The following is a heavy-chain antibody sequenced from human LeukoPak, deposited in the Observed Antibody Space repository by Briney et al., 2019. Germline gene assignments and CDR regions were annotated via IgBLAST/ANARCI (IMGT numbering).Heavy chain of an antibody. J-gene: IGHJ4*02. CDR2: INSDGSST. CDR1: GFTFSSYW. Sequence: GGSLRLSCAASGFTFSSYWMHWVRQAPGKGLVWVSRINSDGSSTTYADSVKGRVTFSRDNAKNTLYLQMNSLRAEDTAVYYCARDSGDGPTAMDYWGQGTLVTVSS. D-gene: IGHD5-24*01. V-gene: IGHV3-74*01. CDR3: ARDSGDGPTAMDY.